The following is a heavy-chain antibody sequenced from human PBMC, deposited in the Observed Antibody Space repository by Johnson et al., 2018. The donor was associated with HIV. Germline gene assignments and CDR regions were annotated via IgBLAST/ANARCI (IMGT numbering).Heavy chain of an antibody. CDR3: AKERAYIRTFDI. J-gene: IGHJ3*02. Sequence: VQLVESGGGVVQPGRSLRLSCAASGFTFSSYGMHLVRQAPGKGLEWVAIISYDGSNKYYRDSVKGRFTISRDNSKNTLYLQMNSLRAEDTAVYYCAKERAYIRTFDIWGQGTMVTVSS. V-gene: IGHV3-30*18. D-gene: IGHD5-18*01. CDR2: ISYDGSNK. CDR1: GFTFSSYG.